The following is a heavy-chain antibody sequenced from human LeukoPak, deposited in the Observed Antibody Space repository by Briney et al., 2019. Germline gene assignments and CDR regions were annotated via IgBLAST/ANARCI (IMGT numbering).Heavy chain of an antibody. V-gene: IGHV3-23*01. J-gene: IGHJ4*02. CDR1: GFTFSSYA. Sequence: GGSLRLSCAASGFTFSSYAMSWVRQAPGKGLEWVSSISGSGGSTYYADSVKGRFTISRDNAKNTLYLKMNSLRAEDTAVYYCANKGGGIEAAGRAWPLDYWGQGTLVTVSS. CDR2: ISGSGGST. D-gene: IGHD6-13*01. CDR3: ANKGGGIEAAGRAWPLDY.